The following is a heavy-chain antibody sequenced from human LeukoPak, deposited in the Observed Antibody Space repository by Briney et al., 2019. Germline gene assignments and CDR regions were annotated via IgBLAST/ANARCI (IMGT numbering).Heavy chain of an antibody. CDR2: IKSKTGGGTT. CDR3: TAEDDILPGYDYFDY. D-gene: IGHD3-9*01. V-gene: IGHV3-15*01. J-gene: IGHJ4*02. CDR1: GFTFSNAW. Sequence: PGGSLRLSCAASGFTFSNAWMSWVRQTPGKGLEWVGRIKSKTGGGTTDYPAPVKGRFTISRDDSKNTLYLQMNSLKTEDTAVYYCTAEDDILPGYDYFDYWGQGTLVTVSS.